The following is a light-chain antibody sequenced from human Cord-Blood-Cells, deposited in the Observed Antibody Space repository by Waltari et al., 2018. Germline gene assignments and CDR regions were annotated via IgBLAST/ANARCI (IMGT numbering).Light chain of an antibody. Sequence: QSALTQPASVSGSPGQSITISCTGTSSDVGSYNLVSWYQQHPGKAPKLMIYEGSKWPSGVSNRFSGSKSGNTASLPISGLQAEDEADYYCCSYAGSSTWVFGGGTKLTVL. CDR1: SSDVGSYNL. CDR3: CSYAGSSTWV. V-gene: IGLV2-23*01. J-gene: IGLJ3*02. CDR2: EGS.